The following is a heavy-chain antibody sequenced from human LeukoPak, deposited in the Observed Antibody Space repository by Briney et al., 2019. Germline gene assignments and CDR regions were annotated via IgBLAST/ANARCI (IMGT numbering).Heavy chain of an antibody. CDR2: YDPEEGGI. Sequence: ASVKVSCRVSGSTLAESYIHWLRQAPGKGLEWMGGYDPEEGGIIYAQKFLDRVTMTEDTSTTTAYMEVSSLRSEDTAVYFCAGDRGITITKDFDYWGQGTVVTVSS. CDR3: AGDRGITITKDFDY. CDR1: GSTLAESY. V-gene: IGHV1-24*01. J-gene: IGHJ4*02. D-gene: IGHD1-1*01.